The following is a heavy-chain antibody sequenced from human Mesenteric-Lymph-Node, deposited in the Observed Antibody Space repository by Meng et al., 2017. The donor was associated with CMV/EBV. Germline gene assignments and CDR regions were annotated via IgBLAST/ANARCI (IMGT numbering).Heavy chain of an antibody. CDR1: GGSDTSYA. J-gene: IGHJ5*02. D-gene: IGHD3-10*01. CDR2: VITKFGTA. CDR3: ERGATMIRGVKNWFDP. V-gene: IGHV1-69*01. Sequence: GGSDTSYAYCWVRQAHGQGHEWMGGVITKFGTANYAQNLQGKVTITADESTSTDYMELSILRSEDAAVYYCERGATMIRGVKNWFDPWGQGTLVTVSS.